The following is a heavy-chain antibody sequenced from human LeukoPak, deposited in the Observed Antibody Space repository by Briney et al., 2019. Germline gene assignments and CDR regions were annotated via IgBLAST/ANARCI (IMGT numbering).Heavy chain of an antibody. CDR3: ARLYGSGN. J-gene: IGHJ4*02. D-gene: IGHD3-10*01. Sequence: PSETLSLTCTVSGGSISSSSYYWGWIRQPPGKGLEWIGSIYYSGSTYYNPSLKSRVTISVDTSKNQFSLKLSSVTAADTAVYYCARLYGSGNWGQGTLVTVSS. V-gene: IGHV4-39*01. CDR2: IYYSGST. CDR1: GGSISSSSYY.